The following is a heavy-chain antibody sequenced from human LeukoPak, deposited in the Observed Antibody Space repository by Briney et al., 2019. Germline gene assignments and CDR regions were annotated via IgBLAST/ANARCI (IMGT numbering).Heavy chain of an antibody. CDR1: GGSISSGDYY. Sequence: SETLSLTCTVSGGSISSGDYYWSWLRQPPGKGLEWIGHIYFSGSTNYNPSLESRVTISVDTSKNQFSLKLSSVTAADTAVYYCARHKSSGSYPLDYWGQGILVTVSS. V-gene: IGHV4-61*08. CDR3: ARHKSSGSYPLDY. J-gene: IGHJ4*02. D-gene: IGHD3-22*01. CDR2: IYFSGST.